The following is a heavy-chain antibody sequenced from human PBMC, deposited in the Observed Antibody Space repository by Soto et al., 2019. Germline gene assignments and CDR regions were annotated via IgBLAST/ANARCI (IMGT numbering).Heavy chain of an antibody. Sequence: ETLSLTCTVSGGSISSSSYYWGWIRQPPGKGLEWIGSIYYSGSTYYNPSLKSRVTISVDTSKNQFSLKLSSVTAADTAVYYCARLRVGAMGLWGQGTLVTVSS. D-gene: IGHD1-26*01. J-gene: IGHJ4*02. V-gene: IGHV4-39*01. CDR2: IYYSGST. CDR1: GGSISSSSYY. CDR3: ARLRVGAMGL.